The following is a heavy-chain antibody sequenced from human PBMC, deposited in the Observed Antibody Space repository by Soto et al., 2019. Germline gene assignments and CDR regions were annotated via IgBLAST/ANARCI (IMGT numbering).Heavy chain of an antibody. V-gene: IGHV3-23*01. CDR3: GPYTHPQSGYYHFDY. CDR1: GFTFSSYA. J-gene: IGHJ4*02. CDR2: ISGSGGST. D-gene: IGHD3-22*01. Sequence: GGSLRLSCAASGFTFSSYAMSWVRQAPGKGLEWVSAISGSGGSTYYADSVKGRFTISRDNSKNTLYLQMNSLRAEDTAVYYCGPYTHPQSGYYHFDYWGQGTLVTVSS.